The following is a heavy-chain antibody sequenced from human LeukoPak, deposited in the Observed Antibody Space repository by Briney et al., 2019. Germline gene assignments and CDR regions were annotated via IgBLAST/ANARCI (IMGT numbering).Heavy chain of an antibody. CDR3: ARKRDDYVWGSYPMLP. J-gene: IGHJ5*02. CDR1: GFTFSSYS. Sequence: GGSLRLSCAASGFTFSSYSMNWVRQAPGKGLEWVSSISSSSSYIYYADSVKGRFAISRDNAKNSLYLQMNSLRAEDTAVYYCARKRDDYVWGSYPMLPWGQGTLVTVSS. CDR2: ISSSSSYI. V-gene: IGHV3-21*01. D-gene: IGHD3-16*02.